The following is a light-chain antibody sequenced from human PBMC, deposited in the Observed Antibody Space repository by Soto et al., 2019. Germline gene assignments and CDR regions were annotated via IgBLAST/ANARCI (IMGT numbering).Light chain of an antibody. Sequence: EIVMTQSPATLSVSPGERATLSCRASQSVSSYLAWYQQKPGQAPRLLIYDASNRATGIPARFSGSGSGTDFTLTISDLEPEDFAVYYCQQHSHWPPWTFGQGTKVDIK. CDR3: QQHSHWPPWT. CDR2: DAS. V-gene: IGKV3-11*01. J-gene: IGKJ1*01. CDR1: QSVSSY.